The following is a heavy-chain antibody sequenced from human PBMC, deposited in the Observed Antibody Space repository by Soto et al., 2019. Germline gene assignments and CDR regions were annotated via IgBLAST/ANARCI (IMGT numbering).Heavy chain of an antibody. Sequence: SETLSLTCTVSGGSISSSSYYWGWIRQPPGKGLKGIGSIYYSGSTYYNPSLKSRVTISVHTSKNQLTLKPSSVTAADTAVYYCARHTSGCCSGGSCTIDAFDMWGQGTMVTVS. CDR3: ARHTSGCCSGGSCTIDAFDM. CDR1: GGSISSSSYY. V-gene: IGHV4-39*01. D-gene: IGHD2-15*01. CDR2: IYYSGST. J-gene: IGHJ3*02.